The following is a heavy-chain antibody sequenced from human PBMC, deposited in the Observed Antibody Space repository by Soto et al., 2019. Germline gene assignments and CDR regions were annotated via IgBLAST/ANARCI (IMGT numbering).Heavy chain of an antibody. V-gene: IGHV3-23*01. D-gene: IGHD2-15*01. Sequence: EVQLLESGGGLVQPGGSLRVSCTASGFTFSNYGMSWVRQAPGKGLEWVSSISGSGGGIYYADSVRGRFTISRDNSKNTLYLQMNDLRVEDMAVYYCAKNPSLIVVEWFDPWGQGTLVTVSS. CDR1: GFTFSNYG. J-gene: IGHJ5*02. CDR3: AKNPSLIVVEWFDP. CDR2: ISGSGGGI.